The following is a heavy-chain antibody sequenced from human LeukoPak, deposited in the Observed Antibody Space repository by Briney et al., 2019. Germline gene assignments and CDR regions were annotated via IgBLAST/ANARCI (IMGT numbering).Heavy chain of an antibody. CDR2: IYHSGSV. D-gene: IGHD3-10*01. Sequence: SETLSLTCTVSGNSISSDYYWGWIRQPPGKGLEWIGSIYHSGSVYYNPSLKSRVAISVDMSKKQFSLKLSSVTAADTAVYYCARGGYYGSGNDFRFDPWGQGTLVTVSS. CDR1: GNSISSDYY. V-gene: IGHV4-38-2*02. CDR3: ARGGYYGSGNDFRFDP. J-gene: IGHJ5*02.